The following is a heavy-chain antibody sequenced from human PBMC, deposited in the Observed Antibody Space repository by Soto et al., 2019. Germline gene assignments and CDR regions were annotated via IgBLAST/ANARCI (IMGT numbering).Heavy chain of an antibody. J-gene: IGHJ4*02. CDR1: GGSISSGGYY. CDR3: ARGRFTIFGVVPYPYYFDY. CDR2: IYYSGST. D-gene: IGHD3-3*01. V-gene: IGHV4-31*03. Sequence: SETLSLTCTVSGGSISSGGYYWSWIRQHPGKGLEWIGYIYYSGSTYYNPSLKSRVTISVDTSKNQFSLKLSSVTAADTAVYYCARGRFTIFGVVPYPYYFDYWGQGTLVTVSS.